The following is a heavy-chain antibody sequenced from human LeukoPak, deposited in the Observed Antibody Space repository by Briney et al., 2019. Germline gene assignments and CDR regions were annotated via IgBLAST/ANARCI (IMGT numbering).Heavy chain of an antibody. Sequence: TSETLSPTCTVSGGSISSYYWSWIRQPPGKGLEWIGYIYYSGSTNYNPSLKSRVTISVDTSKNQFSLKLSSVTAADTAVYYCARAGCSSTSCYHWYFDLWGRGTLVTVSS. CDR3: ARAGCSSTSCYHWYFDL. CDR1: GGSISSYY. CDR2: IYYSGST. D-gene: IGHD2-2*01. V-gene: IGHV4-59*01. J-gene: IGHJ2*01.